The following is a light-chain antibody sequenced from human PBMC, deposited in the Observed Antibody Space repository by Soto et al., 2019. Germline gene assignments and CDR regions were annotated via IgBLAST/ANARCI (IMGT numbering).Light chain of an antibody. CDR3: SSCPSTNTLL. V-gene: IGLV2-14*01. J-gene: IGLJ2*01. Sequence: QSALTQPASVSGSPGQSVTISCTGTSTAVTTYNSVSWYQQHPGTAPKLLIFEVSNRPSGVSNRFSGSKSGNTASLTISGLQPEDEAVYYCSSCPSTNTLLFGGGTKVTVL. CDR2: EVS. CDR1: STAVTTYNS.